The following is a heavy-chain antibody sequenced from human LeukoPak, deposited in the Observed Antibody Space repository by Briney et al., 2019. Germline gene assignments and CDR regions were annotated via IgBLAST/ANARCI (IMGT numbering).Heavy chain of an antibody. CDR1: GYSFTSYW. D-gene: IGHD1-14*01. CDR2: VDPSDSYT. Sequence: GESPKISCKGSGYSFTSYWISWVRQMPGKGLEWMGRVDPSDSYTNYSPSFQGHVTISADKSISTAYLQWSSLKASDTAMYYCARQVYNWFDPWGQGTLVTVSS. CDR3: ARQVYNWFDP. J-gene: IGHJ5*02. V-gene: IGHV5-10-1*01.